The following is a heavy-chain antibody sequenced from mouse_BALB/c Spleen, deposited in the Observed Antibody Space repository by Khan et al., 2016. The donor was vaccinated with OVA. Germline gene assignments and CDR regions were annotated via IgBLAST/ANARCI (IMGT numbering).Heavy chain of an antibody. CDR3: KRSGYGSFAF. CDR1: GYTFSSYY. Sequence: VQLQQSGAELVKTGASVKLSCKASGYTFSSYYLYWVKQRPGQGLEWIGEINPNNGGTNFNEKFKNRATLTLDKSSYTAYMQLSSLTSEDSAVYYCKRSGYGSFAFWGQGTLVTVSA. CDR2: INPNNGGT. J-gene: IGHJ3*01. V-gene: IGHV1S81*02. D-gene: IGHD2-2*01.